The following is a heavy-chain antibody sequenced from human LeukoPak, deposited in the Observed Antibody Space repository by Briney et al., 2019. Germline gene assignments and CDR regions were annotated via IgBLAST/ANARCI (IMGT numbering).Heavy chain of an antibody. CDR2: INPNSGGT. D-gene: IGHD5/OR15-5a*01. CDR3: ARASWSTLASEWDY. V-gene: IGHV1-2*04. CDR1: GYTFTGYY. Sequence: ASVKVSCKASGYTFTGYYMHWVRQAPGQGLEWMGWINPNSGGTNYAQKFQGWVTMTRDTSISTAYMELSRLRSDDTAVYYCARASWSTLASEWDYWGQGTLVTVSS. J-gene: IGHJ4*02.